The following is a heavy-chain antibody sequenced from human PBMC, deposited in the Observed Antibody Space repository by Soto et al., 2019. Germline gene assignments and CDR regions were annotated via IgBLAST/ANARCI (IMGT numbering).Heavy chain of an antibody. V-gene: IGHV3-30-3*01. CDR1: GFTFSSYA. J-gene: IGHJ3*02. CDR2: ISYDGSNK. Sequence: QVQLVESGGGVVQPGRSLRLSCAASGFTFSSYAMHWVRQAPGKGLGWVAVISYDGSNKYSADSVKGRVTISRDNSKNTGYLQMKSLRAADTAVYYCARASSGWYKDAFDIWGQGTMVTVSS. CDR3: ARASSGWYKDAFDI. D-gene: IGHD6-19*01.